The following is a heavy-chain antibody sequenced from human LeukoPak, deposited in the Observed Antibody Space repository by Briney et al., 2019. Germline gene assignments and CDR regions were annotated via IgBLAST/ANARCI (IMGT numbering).Heavy chain of an antibody. CDR2: INPNGGAT. J-gene: IGHJ4*02. CDR1: GYIVTSYY. CDR3: ARATLSDYYFNY. Sequence: ASVKVSCKASGYIVTSYYMHWVRQAPGQGLEWMGIINPNGGATSYSQKFQGRITLTGDTSTNTIYMDLSNLRFEDTAVYFCARATLSDYYFNYWGQGTLVTVSS. V-gene: IGHV1-46*01.